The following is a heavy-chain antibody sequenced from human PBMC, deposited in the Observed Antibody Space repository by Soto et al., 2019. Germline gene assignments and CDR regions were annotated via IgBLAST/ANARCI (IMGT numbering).Heavy chain of an antibody. Sequence: GASVKVSCKASGYTLTSYGISWVRQAPGQGLEWMGWISAYNGNTNYAQKLQGRVTMTTDTSTSTAYMELRSLRSEDTAVYYCARRGGDSGYDYYYYYYMDVWGKGTTVTVSS. CDR1: GYTLTSYG. D-gene: IGHD5-12*01. J-gene: IGHJ6*03. CDR2: ISAYNGNT. V-gene: IGHV1-18*01. CDR3: ARRGGDSGYDYYYYYYMDV.